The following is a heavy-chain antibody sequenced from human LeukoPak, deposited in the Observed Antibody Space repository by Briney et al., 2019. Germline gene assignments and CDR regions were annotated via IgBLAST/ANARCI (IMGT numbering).Heavy chain of an antibody. D-gene: IGHD4-23*01. V-gene: IGHV3-30-3*01. Sequence: GGSLRLSCAASGFTFSSYAMHWVRQAPGKGLEWVAVISYDGSNKYYAGSVKGRFTISRDNSKNTLYLQMNSLRAEDTAVYYCARVGRSQMTTVVTRYWYFDLWGRGTLVTVSS. CDR3: ARVGRSQMTTVVTRYWYFDL. CDR1: GFTFSSYA. J-gene: IGHJ2*01. CDR2: ISYDGSNK.